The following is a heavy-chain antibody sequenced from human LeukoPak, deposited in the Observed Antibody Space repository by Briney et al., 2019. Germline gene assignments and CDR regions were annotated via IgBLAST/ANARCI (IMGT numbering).Heavy chain of an antibody. J-gene: IGHJ4*02. CDR1: GYTFTSYG. V-gene: IGHV1-18*04. CDR2: ISAYNGNT. CDR3: ARDGSIAVAGYYFDY. D-gene: IGHD6-19*01. Sequence: GASVKVSCKASGYTFTSYGISWVRQAPGQGLEWMGGISAYNGNTNYAKKLQGRVTMTTDTSTSTAYIELRSLRSDDTAVYYCARDGSIAVAGYYFDYWGQGTLVTVSS.